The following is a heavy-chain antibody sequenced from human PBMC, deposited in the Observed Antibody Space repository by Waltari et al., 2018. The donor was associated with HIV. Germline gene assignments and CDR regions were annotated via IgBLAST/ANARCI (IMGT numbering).Heavy chain of an antibody. D-gene: IGHD1-26*01. Sequence: QAHLVQSGAEMKKTGASLKVSCKASGYTFLTYRISWARQPPGHGLEWMGWISTYNANTNYAQSLQGRVTMTTDTSTTTAYMELRSLTSDDTAVYYCARDGLRYSGTFYSDYWGQGTLVTVSS. V-gene: IGHV1-18*01. CDR3: ARDGLRYSGTFYSDY. CDR1: GYTFLTYR. J-gene: IGHJ4*02. CDR2: ISTYNANT.